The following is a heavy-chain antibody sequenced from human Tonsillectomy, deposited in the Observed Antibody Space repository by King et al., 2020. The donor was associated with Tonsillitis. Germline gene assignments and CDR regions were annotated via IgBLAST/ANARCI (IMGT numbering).Heavy chain of an antibody. D-gene: IGHD3-3*01. Sequence: VQLVESGAEVKKPGSSVKVSCKASGGTFSSYAISWVRQAPGQGLEWMGGIIPIFGTANYAQKFQGRVTITADESTSTAYKELSSLRSEDTAVYYCARIGIGTIFGVVIDKYYYYGMDVWGQGTTVTVSS. V-gene: IGHV1-69*01. J-gene: IGHJ6*02. CDR1: GGTFSSYA. CDR3: ARIGIGTIFGVVIDKYYYYGMDV. CDR2: IIPIFGTA.